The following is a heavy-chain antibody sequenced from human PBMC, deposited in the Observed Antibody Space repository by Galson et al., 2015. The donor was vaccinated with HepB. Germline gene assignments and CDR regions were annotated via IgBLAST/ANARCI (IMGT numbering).Heavy chain of an antibody. CDR2: IYDKIT. Sequence: LSLTCTLSGGSISSHYCSWIRQSPGKGLEYIGYIYDKITNSNPSLKGRVSISPDTTKNQISLKLISMTAGDTAVYYCASRQVLSYGLDVWGPGTTVVVSS. D-gene: IGHD2-8*01. CDR1: GGSISSHY. J-gene: IGHJ6*02. V-gene: IGHV4-59*08. CDR3: ASRQVLSYGLDV.